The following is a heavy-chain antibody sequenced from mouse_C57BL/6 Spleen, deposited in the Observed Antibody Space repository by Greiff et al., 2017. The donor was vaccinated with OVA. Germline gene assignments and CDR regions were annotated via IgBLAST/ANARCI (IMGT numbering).Heavy chain of an antibody. Sequence: VQLQESGAELVRPGASVTLSCKASGYTFTDYAMHWVKQTPVHGLEWIGAIDPETGGTAYNQKFKGKAILTADKSSSTAYMELRSLTSEDSAVYYCTRGYGNYVGLAYWGQGTLVTVSA. J-gene: IGHJ3*01. CDR1: GYTFTDYA. CDR3: TRGYGNYVGLAY. D-gene: IGHD2-1*01. CDR2: IDPETGGT. V-gene: IGHV1-15*01.